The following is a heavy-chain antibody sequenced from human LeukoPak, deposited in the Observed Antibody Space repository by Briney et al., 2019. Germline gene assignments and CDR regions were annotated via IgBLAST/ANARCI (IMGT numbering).Heavy chain of an antibody. CDR1: GFTFSSYA. D-gene: IGHD6-13*01. CDR3: ARSRVFEAYGMDV. J-gene: IGHJ6*02. Sequence: GGSLRLSCAASGFTFSSYAVSWVRQAPGKGLEWVSAISGSGGSTYYADSVKGRFTISRDNSKNTLYLQMNSLRAEDTAVYYCARSRVFEAYGMDVWGQGTTVTVSS. V-gene: IGHV3-23*01. CDR2: ISGSGGST.